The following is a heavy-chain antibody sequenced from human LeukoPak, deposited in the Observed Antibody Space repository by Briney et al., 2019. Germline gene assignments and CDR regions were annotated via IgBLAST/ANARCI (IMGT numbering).Heavy chain of an antibody. J-gene: IGHJ4*02. D-gene: IGHD2-15*01. V-gene: IGHV3-23*01. CDR2: ISGSGGST. CDR3: AASMGVVVVAATSFDY. Sequence: GGSLRLSCAASGFTFSSYAISWVRQAPGKGLEWVSAISGSGGSTYYADSVKGRFTISRDNSKNTLYLQMNSLRAEDTAVYYCAASMGVVVVAATSFDYWGQGTLVTVSS. CDR1: GFTFSSYA.